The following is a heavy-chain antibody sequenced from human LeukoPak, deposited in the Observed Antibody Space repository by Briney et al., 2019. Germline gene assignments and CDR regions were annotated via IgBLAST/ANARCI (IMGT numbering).Heavy chain of an antibody. CDR3: ARLDYDSSGLIDY. Sequence: PSETLSLTCPVSGGSISSRSYYWGWIRQPPGRGPEWIGSISYSGSTYYNPSLKSRVTISVDTSKNQFSLTLSSVTAADTAVYNCARLDYDSSGLIDYWGQGTLVTVSS. D-gene: IGHD3-22*01. V-gene: IGHV4-39*01. CDR1: GGSISSRSYY. J-gene: IGHJ4*02. CDR2: ISYSGST.